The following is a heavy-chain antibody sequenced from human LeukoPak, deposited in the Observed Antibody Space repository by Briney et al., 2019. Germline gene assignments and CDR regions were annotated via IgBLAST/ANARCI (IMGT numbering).Heavy chain of an antibody. V-gene: IGHV3-7*01. J-gene: IGHJ4*02. CDR3: AREDGYCGGGNCNSYFDS. CDR2: IKKTGSET. Sequence: GGSLRLSCAASGFTFSHFWMSWVRQAPGKGLEWVAYIKKTGSETYYVDSEKGRFTITRDNTRNSLFLQMYSLRAEDTAVYFCAREDGYCGGGNCNSYFDSWGQGTLVTVSS. CDR1: GFTFSHFW. D-gene: IGHD2-15*01.